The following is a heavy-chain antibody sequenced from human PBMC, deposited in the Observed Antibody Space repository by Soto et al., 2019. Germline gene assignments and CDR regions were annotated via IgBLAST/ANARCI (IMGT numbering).Heavy chain of an antibody. V-gene: IGHV2-5*02. CDR3: VHWNMGNRGTVFFDQ. CDR2: IYGDDDK. Sequence: QITLKESGPTLVKPTQTLTLTCNFSGFSLSSIALGMGVGWIRQPPGKALEWLALIYGDDDKRYNPSLKSRLTIAKDTSQNQVVLTMTDMDAVDTGTYYCVHWNMGNRGTVFFDQWGQGTLVTVSS. J-gene: IGHJ4*02. CDR1: GFSLSSIALGMG. D-gene: IGHD3-9*01.